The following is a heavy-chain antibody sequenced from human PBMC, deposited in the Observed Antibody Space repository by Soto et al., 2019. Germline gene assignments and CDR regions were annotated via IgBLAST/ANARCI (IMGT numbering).Heavy chain of an antibody. D-gene: IGHD1-1*01. CDR1: GFSLSTSGVG. Sequence: QITLKESGPTRVKPTQTLTLTCTFSGFSLSTSGVGVAWIRQSPGKALERLALNYWDDDKRYSPSLKSRLTITKDTSKNQVVLTMTNMDPVDTATYYCAHRAGLQGNWNGGYFDFWGQGALVTISS. CDR3: AHRAGLQGNWNGGYFDF. CDR2: NYWDDDK. V-gene: IGHV2-5*02. J-gene: IGHJ4*02.